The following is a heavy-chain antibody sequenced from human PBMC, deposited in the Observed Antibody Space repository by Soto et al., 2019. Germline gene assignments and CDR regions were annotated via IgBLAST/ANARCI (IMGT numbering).Heavy chain of an antibody. CDR2: IYWDDDK. CDR3: SHSLIGYYYDSSGSNWFDP. CDR1: GFSLSTSGVG. J-gene: IGHJ5*02. V-gene: IGHV2-5*02. Sequence: QITLKESGPTLVKPTQTLTLTCTFSGFSLSTSGVGVGWIRQPPGKALEGLALIYWDDDKRYSPSLKSRLTNTKDTSKNQVVLTMTNMEPVDTATYYCSHSLIGYYYDSSGSNWFDPWGQGTLVTVSS. D-gene: IGHD3-22*01.